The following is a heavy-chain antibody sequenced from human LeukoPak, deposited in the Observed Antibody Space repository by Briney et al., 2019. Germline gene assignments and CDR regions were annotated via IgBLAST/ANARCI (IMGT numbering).Heavy chain of an antibody. Sequence: GGSLRLSCAASGFTFRSYWMSWVRQAPGKGLEWVANIKQDGSEKYYVGSVKGRFTISRDNAKNSLYLQMNSLRAEDTAVYYCANGEVYFDYWGQGTLVTVSS. D-gene: IGHD4-17*01. CDR2: IKQDGSEK. V-gene: IGHV3-7*01. CDR1: GFTFRSYW. CDR3: ANGEVYFDY. J-gene: IGHJ4*02.